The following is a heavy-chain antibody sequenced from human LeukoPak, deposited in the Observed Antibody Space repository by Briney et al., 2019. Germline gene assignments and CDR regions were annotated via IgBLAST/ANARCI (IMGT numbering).Heavy chain of an antibody. CDR1: GFTFSSYA. D-gene: IGHD2-2*01. CDR2: ISYDGSNK. CDR3: ARDPYWSSTSCYHFFDY. V-gene: IGHV3-30-3*01. Sequence: GGSLRLSCAASGFTFSSYAMHWVRQAPGKGLEWVAVISYDGSNKYYADSVKGRFTISRDNSKNTLYLQMNSLRAEDTAVYYCARDPYWSSTSCYHFFDYWGQGTLVTVSS. J-gene: IGHJ4*02.